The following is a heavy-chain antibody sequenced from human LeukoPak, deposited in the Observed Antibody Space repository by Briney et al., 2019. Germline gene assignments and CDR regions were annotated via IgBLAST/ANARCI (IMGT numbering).Heavy chain of an antibody. CDR1: GFTFSSYA. CDR3: AKVDHYDFWSGYPPAFDY. D-gene: IGHD3-3*01. Sequence: GGSLRLSCAASGFTFSSYAMHWVRQAPGKGLEWVAVISYDGSNKYYADSVKGRFTISRDNSKNTLYLQMNSLRAEDTAVYYCAKVDHYDFWSGYPPAFDYWGQGTLVTVSS. CDR2: ISYDGSNK. J-gene: IGHJ4*02. V-gene: IGHV3-30-3*01.